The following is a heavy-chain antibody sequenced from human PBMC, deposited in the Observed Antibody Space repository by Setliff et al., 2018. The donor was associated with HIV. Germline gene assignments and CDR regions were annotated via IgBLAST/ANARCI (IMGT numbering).Heavy chain of an antibody. J-gene: IGHJ6*03. Sequence: PSETLSLTCSVSGASIRGHYWSWIRQSPGKGLEWIGNIYYSGNTNYNPSFKSRVTISVDTSKNQFSLRLNSVTAADTAVYYCARGATLLPGYSDRWEYFYMDVWGKGTTV. CDR3: ARGATLLPGYSDRWEYFYMDV. CDR1: GASIRGHY. V-gene: IGHV4-59*11. D-gene: IGHD5-12*01. CDR2: IYYSGNT.